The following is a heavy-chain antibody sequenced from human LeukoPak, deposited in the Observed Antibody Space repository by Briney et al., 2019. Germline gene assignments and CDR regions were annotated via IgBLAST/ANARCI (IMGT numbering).Heavy chain of an antibody. D-gene: IGHD2-15*01. Sequence: ASVKASCKASGYTFTSYYMHWVRQAPGQGLEWMGIINPSGGSASYAQKFQGRVTMTRDTSTSTVYMELSSLRSEDTAVYYCARDSVPPGGYFDYWGQGTLVTVSS. CDR1: GYTFTSYY. J-gene: IGHJ4*02. V-gene: IGHV1-46*01. CDR2: INPSGGSA. CDR3: ARDSVPPGGYFDY.